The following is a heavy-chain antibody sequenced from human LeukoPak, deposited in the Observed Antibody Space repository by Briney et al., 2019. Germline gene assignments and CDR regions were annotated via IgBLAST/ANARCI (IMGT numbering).Heavy chain of an antibody. CDR1: GGSISSGSYY. Sequence: NASETLSLTCTVSGGSISSGSYYWSWIRQPAGKGLEWIGRIYTSGSTNYNPSLKSRVTISLDTSKNQFSLKLSSVTVADTAVYYCASSQWVAPGSYWGQGILVTVSS. V-gene: IGHV4-61*02. J-gene: IGHJ4*02. CDR2: IYTSGST. D-gene: IGHD1-26*01. CDR3: ASSQWVAPGSY.